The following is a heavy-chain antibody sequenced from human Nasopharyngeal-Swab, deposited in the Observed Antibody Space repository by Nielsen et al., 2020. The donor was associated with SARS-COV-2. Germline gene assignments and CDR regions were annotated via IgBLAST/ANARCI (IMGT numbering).Heavy chain of an antibody. CDR3: AREGRDGAVSS. Sequence: GGSLRLSCAASGFTVSSNYMSWVRQAPGRGLEWLAHTKEDGTVTHYVDSVRGRFTVSRDNAKNSLFLQMNSLRAEDTAVYFCAREGRDGAVSSWGQGTLVTVSS. CDR2: TKEDGTVT. CDR1: GFTVSSNY. J-gene: IGHJ5*02. V-gene: IGHV3-7*03. D-gene: IGHD5-24*01.